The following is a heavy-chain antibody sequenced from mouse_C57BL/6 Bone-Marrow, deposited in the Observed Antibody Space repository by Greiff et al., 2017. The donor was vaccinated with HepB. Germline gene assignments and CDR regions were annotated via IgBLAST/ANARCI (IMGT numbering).Heavy chain of an antibody. CDR2: ISNGGGST. CDR1: GFTFSDYY. V-gene: IGHV5-12*01. CDR3: ARGRRGLGAMDY. D-gene: IGHD2-12*01. Sequence: EVKLVESGGGLVQPGGSLKLSCAASGFTFSDYYMYWVRQTPEKRLEWVAYISNGGGSTYYPDTVKGRFNISRDNAKNTLYLQMSRLKSEDTAMYYCARGRRGLGAMDYWGQGTSVTVSS. J-gene: IGHJ4*01.